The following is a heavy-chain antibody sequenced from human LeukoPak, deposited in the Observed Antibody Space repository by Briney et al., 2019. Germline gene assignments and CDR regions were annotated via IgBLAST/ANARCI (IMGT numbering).Heavy chain of an antibody. CDR3: ARKSVLYSSGWYYFDY. V-gene: IGHV1-69*04. CDR1: GGTFSSHA. CDR2: IIPILGIA. Sequence: ASVKVSCKASGGTFSSHAISWVRQAPGQGLEWRGRIIPILGIANYAQKFQGRVTITADKSTSTAYMELSSLRSEDTAVYYCARKSVLYSSGWYYFDYWGQGTLVTVSS. D-gene: IGHD6-19*01. J-gene: IGHJ4*02.